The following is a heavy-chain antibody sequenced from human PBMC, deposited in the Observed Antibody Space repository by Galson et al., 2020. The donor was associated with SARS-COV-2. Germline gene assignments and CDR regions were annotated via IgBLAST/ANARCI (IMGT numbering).Heavy chain of an antibody. Sequence: TGGSLRLSCAAFGFTFSSYAMHWVRQAPGKGLEWVAVTSYDGSDRYYADSVKGRFTISRDNSKSTLNLQMNSLRAEDTAMYYCARAESGSYYTCFDYWGQGTLVTVSS. J-gene: IGHJ4*02. CDR1: GFTFSSYA. CDR2: TSYDGSDR. D-gene: IGHD1-26*01. V-gene: IGHV3-30*04. CDR3: ARAESGSYYTCFDY.